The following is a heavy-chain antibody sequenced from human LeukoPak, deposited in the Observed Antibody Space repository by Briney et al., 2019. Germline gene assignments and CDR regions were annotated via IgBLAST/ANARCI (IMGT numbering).Heavy chain of an antibody. V-gene: IGHV3-23*01. CDR3: ATYSRSLFRHFDY. D-gene: IGHD6-6*01. CDR1: GFTFSTYA. J-gene: IGHJ4*02. Sequence: GGSLRLSCAASGFTFSTYAMSWVRQAPGKGLEWVSSITDSGDNTYYADSVKGRFTISRDNSKNTLYLQVDSLRPEDTAIYYCATYSRSLFRHFDYWGLGTLVTVSS. CDR2: ITDSGDNT.